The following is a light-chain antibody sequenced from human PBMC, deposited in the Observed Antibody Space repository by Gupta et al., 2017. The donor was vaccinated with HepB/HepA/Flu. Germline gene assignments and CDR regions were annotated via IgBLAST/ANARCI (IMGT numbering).Light chain of an antibody. Sequence: EIVLTQSPGYLSLSPGERVTLSCKASQSVSSDHLAWYQQKTGQAPRLLIYGAFNRATGIPDTFSGSGSGTDFTLTISRLEPEDFAVYYCQQYGSSYTFGQGTKLEIK. CDR1: QSVSSDH. J-gene: IGKJ2*01. CDR3: QQYGSSYT. CDR2: GAF. V-gene: IGKV3-20*01.